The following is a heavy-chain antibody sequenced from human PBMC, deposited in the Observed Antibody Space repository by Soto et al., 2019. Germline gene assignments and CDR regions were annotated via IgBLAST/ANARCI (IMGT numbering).Heavy chain of an antibody. V-gene: IGHV3-53*01. CDR1: GFTVSSYY. Sequence: QLVESGEGLIQPGGSLRLSCAASGFTVSSYYMSWVRQAPGKGLEWVSVVYSTGSTYYADSVKGRFTISRDISKNMIYLQMDSLRAEDTAVYYCAREGMGFGYWGQGTLVTVSS. CDR3: AREGMGFGY. CDR2: VYSTGST. J-gene: IGHJ4*02. D-gene: IGHD1-26*01.